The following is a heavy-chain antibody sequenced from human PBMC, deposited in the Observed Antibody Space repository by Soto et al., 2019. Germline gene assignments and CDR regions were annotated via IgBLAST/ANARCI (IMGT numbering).Heavy chain of an antibody. J-gene: IGHJ4*02. V-gene: IGHV1-69*06. D-gene: IGHD3-10*01. CDR3: ARSPGVFDY. CDR1: VGTFSSLA. CDR2: LVPVFGTA. Sequence: QVQLVQSGAEVKKPGSSVKVSCTASVGTFSSLAISWLLQSPGQGLEWMGGLVPVFGTANYAQKFQDRVTITADKSTSTSYMELSSLRSEDTAVYYCARSPGVFDYWGQGTLVTVSS.